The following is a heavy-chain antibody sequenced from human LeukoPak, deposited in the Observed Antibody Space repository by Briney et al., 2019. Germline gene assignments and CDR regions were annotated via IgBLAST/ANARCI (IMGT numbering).Heavy chain of an antibody. V-gene: IGHV3-7*01. D-gene: IGHD4-17*01. CDR2: IKQDGNEK. J-gene: IGHJ4*02. CDR1: GFTFTNYW. CDR3: ARDRLSGEYEDY. Sequence: QPGGSLRLSCAASGFTFTNYWMSWVHQAPGTGLEWVANIKQDGNEKYYVDSVKGRFTISRDNAKNSLYLQMNSLRAEDTGVYYCARDRLSGEYEDYWGQGAVVTVSS.